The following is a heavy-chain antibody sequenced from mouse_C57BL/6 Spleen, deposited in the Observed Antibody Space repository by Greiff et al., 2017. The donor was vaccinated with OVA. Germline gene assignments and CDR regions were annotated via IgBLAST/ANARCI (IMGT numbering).Heavy chain of an antibody. Sequence: VKLQESGAELARPGASVKLSCKASGYTFTSYGISWVKQRTGQGLEWIGEIYPRSGNTYYNEKFKGKATLTADKSSSTAYMELRSLTSEDSAVYFCARSLITTVVGYFDVWGTGTTVTVSS. D-gene: IGHD1-1*01. J-gene: IGHJ1*03. CDR3: ARSLITTVVGYFDV. CDR1: GYTFTSYG. CDR2: IYPRSGNT. V-gene: IGHV1-81*01.